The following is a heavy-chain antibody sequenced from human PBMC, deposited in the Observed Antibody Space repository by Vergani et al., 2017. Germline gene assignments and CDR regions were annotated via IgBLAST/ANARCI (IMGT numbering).Heavy chain of an antibody. CDR1: GGTFSSYA. CDR3: ARDGVNDYDSSGYFHFDY. J-gene: IGHJ4*02. Sequence: QVQLVQSGAEVKKPGSSVKVSCKASGGTFSSYAISWVRQAPGQGLEWMGGIIPIFGTANYAQKFQGRVTITADESTSTAYMELSSLRSEDTAVYYCARDGVNDYDSSGYFHFDYWGQGTLVTVSS. D-gene: IGHD3-22*01. V-gene: IGHV1-69*01. CDR2: IIPIFGTA.